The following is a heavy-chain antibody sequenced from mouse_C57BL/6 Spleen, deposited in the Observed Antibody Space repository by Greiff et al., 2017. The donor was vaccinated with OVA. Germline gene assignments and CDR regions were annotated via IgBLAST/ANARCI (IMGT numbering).Heavy chain of an antibody. CDR2: IYPGDGDT. Sequence: VHLVESGPELVKPGASVKISCKASGYAFSSSWMNWVKQRPGKGLEWIGRIYPGDGDTNYNGKFKGKATLTADKSSSTAYMQLSSLTSEDSAVYFCARGQLGRGGYFDYWGQGTTLTVSS. CDR3: ARGQLGRGGYFDY. J-gene: IGHJ2*01. V-gene: IGHV1-82*01. CDR1: GYAFSSSW. D-gene: IGHD4-1*02.